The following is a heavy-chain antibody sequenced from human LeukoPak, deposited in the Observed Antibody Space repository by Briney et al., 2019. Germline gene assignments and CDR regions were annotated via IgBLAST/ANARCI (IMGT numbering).Heavy chain of an antibody. Sequence: GGPLRLSCAASGFTFSSYEMNWVRQAPGKGLEWVSYISSSGSTIYYADSVKGRFTISRDNAKNSLYLQMNSLRAEDTAVYYCARVLPGIAVAGTGVDYWGQGTLVTVSS. J-gene: IGHJ4*02. V-gene: IGHV3-48*03. CDR2: ISSSGSTI. CDR1: GFTFSSYE. CDR3: ARVLPGIAVAGTGVDY. D-gene: IGHD6-19*01.